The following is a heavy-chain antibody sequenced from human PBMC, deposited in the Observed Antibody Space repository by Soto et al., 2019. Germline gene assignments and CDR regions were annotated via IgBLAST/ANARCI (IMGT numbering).Heavy chain of an antibody. D-gene: IGHD6-19*01. V-gene: IGHV1-46*01. CDR1: GYTFTSYY. CDR3: ARDSSGWTGPDY. J-gene: IGHJ4*02. Sequence: SSVKVSCKASGYTFTSYYMHWVRQAPGQGLEWMGIINPSGGSTSYAQKFQGRVTMTRDTSTSTVYMELSSLRSEDTAVYYCARDSSGWTGPDYWGPGTLVTVSS. CDR2: INPSGGST.